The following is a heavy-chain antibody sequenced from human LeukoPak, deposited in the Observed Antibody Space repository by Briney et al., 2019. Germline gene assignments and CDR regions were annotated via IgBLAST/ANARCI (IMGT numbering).Heavy chain of an antibody. D-gene: IGHD3-22*01. V-gene: IGHV4-61*01. CDR3: ARRAYYYDSSGYYYFSGYFDY. Sequence: SETLSLTCTVSGGSVSSGSYYWSWIRQPPGKGLEWIGEINHSGSTNYNPSLKSRVTISVDTSKNQFSLKLSSVTAADTAVYYCARRAYYYDSSGYYYFSGYFDYWGQGTLVTVSS. CDR1: GGSVSSGSYY. J-gene: IGHJ4*02. CDR2: INHSGST.